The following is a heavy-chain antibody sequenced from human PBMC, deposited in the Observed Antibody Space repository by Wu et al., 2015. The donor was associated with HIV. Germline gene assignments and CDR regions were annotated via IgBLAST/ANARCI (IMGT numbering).Heavy chain of an antibody. Sequence: QVQLVQSGAEVKKPGASVKVSCKSSGYTFTSYYIHWLRQAPGQGLEWMAWITPNSGGTNSAQIFQGRVTLTRDTSISTAYLELSSLTSDDTAVYYCVRGARGMPKGAFEIWGQGTLVIVSS. CDR1: GYTFTSYY. D-gene: IGHD3-10*01. V-gene: IGHV1-2*02. J-gene: IGHJ3*02. CDR2: ITPNSGGT. CDR3: VRGARGMPKGAFEI.